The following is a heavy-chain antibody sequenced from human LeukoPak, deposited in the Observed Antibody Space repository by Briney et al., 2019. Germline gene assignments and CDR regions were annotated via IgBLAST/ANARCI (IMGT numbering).Heavy chain of an antibody. D-gene: IGHD3-16*01. V-gene: IGHV3-74*01. CDR1: GFTFSSYW. CDR2: ISSDGSST. Sequence: PGGSLRLSCAASGFTFSSYWMHWVRQAPGKGLVWVSRISSDGSSTTYADSVKGRFTISRDNAKNTLYLQMNSLRVEDTATYYCVKDLSVMGDYWGQGTLVTVSS. CDR3: VKDLSVMGDY. J-gene: IGHJ4*02.